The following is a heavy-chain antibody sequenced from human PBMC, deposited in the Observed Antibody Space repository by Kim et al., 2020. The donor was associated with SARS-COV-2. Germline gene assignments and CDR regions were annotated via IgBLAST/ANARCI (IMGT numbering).Heavy chain of an antibody. J-gene: IGHJ6*02. D-gene: IGHD2-2*01. Sequence: ASVKVSCKASGYTFTSYGISWVRQAPGQGLEWMGWISAYNGNTNYAQKLQGRVTMTTDTSTSTAYMELRSLRSDDTAVYYCARGGLRYYCSSTSCSYGMDVWGQGTTVTVSS. V-gene: IGHV1-18*04. CDR3: ARGGLRYYCSSTSCSYGMDV. CDR1: GYTFTSYG. CDR2: ISAYNGNT.